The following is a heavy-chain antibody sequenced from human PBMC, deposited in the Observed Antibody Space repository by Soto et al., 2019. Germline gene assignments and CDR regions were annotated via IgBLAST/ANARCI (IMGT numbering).Heavy chain of an antibody. CDR3: ARDRGVSGAEYYAYGMDV. V-gene: IGHV4-31*03. CDR1: GGSISSGGYY. CDR2: IYDSGGT. Sequence: QVQLQESGPGLVKPSQTLSLTCTVSGGSISSGGYYWSWIRQHPGKGLEWIGYIYDSGGTYYNPSPQSRVTTPVDSSKNQVSLKLRSVAAADTAVYYCARDRGVSGAEYYAYGMDVWGQGPTVTVSS. J-gene: IGHJ6*02. D-gene: IGHD1-26*01.